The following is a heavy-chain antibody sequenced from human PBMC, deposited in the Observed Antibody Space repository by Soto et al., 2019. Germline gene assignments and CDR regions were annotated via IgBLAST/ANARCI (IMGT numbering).Heavy chain of an antibody. Sequence: QVQLVQSGAEVKKPGSSVKVSCKASGVTFSSYAISWVRQAPGQGLEWMGGIIPIFGTANYAQKFQGRVTITADNSTSTAYMELSSLRSEDTAVYYCARDSRPHDYDSSGYYSRAFDIWGQGTMVTVSS. D-gene: IGHD3-22*01. CDR2: IIPIFGTA. CDR3: ARDSRPHDYDSSGYYSRAFDI. CDR1: GVTFSSYA. J-gene: IGHJ3*02. V-gene: IGHV1-69*06.